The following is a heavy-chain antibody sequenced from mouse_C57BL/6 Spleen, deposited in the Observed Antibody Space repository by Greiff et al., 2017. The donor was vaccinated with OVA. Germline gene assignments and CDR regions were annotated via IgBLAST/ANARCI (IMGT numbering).Heavy chain of an antibody. D-gene: IGHD2-4*01. J-gene: IGHJ4*01. V-gene: IGHV4-1*01. Sequence: VKLQESGGGLVQPGGSLKLSCAASGIDFSRYWMSWVRRAPGKGLEWIGEINPDSSTINYAPSLKDKFIISRDNAKNTLYLQMSKVRSEDTALYYCARPIYYDYDGYAMDYWGQGTSVTVSS. CDR2: INPDSSTI. CDR3: ARPIYYDYDGYAMDY. CDR1: GIDFSRYW.